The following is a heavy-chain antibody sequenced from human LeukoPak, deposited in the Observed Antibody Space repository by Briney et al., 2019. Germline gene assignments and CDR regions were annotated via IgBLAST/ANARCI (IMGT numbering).Heavy chain of an antibody. J-gene: IGHJ4*02. D-gene: IGHD3-3*01. Sequence: SETLSLTCTVSGGSISSGGYYWSWIRQPPGKGLEWIGYIYYSGSTNYNPSLKSRVTISVDTSKNQFSLKLSSVTAADTAVYYCARVRGGYEDYWGQGTLVTVSS. CDR2: IYYSGST. CDR1: GGSISSGGYY. CDR3: ARVRGGYEDY. V-gene: IGHV4-61*08.